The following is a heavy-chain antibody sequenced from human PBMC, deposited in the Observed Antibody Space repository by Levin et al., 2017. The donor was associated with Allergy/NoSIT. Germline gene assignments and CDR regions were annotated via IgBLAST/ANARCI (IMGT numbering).Heavy chain of an antibody. CDR2: IDPSDSYI. D-gene: IGHD3-10*01. Sequence: KVSCKGSGYMFTNYWISWVRQMPGKGLEWMGKIDPSDSYINYSPSFQGHVTISADKSISTAYLQWSSLKASDTAMYFCARRFTMVRGVDNDGFDIWGQGTMVTVSS. V-gene: IGHV5-10-1*01. J-gene: IGHJ3*02. CDR3: ARRFTMVRGVDNDGFDI. CDR1: GYMFTNYW.